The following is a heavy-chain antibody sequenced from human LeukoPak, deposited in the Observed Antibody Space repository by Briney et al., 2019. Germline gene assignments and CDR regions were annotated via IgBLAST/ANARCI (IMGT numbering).Heavy chain of an antibody. D-gene: IGHD2-21*01. Sequence: ASVKVSCKASGYTFTSYDINWVRQATGQGLEWMGWMNPNSGDTGYAQKFQGRVTMTRSTSISTAYMELSSLRFEDTAVYYCTRSVRNGHIDYWGQGTLVTVSS. V-gene: IGHV1-8*01. CDR1: GYTFTSYD. J-gene: IGHJ4*02. CDR2: MNPNSGDT. CDR3: TRSVRNGHIDY.